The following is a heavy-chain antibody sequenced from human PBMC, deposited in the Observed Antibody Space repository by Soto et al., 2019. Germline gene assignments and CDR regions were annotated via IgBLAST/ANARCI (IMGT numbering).Heavy chain of an antibody. Sequence: QVQLLESGGGLVRPGGSLRLSCAASGFTVSAYYMAWIRQAPGKGPEWISYISGDSRSTNFADSVKGRFTISRDNAKSSLYLQMNSRRGEDTSVYFCATGQQVRMADIWGQGTMVTVSS. CDR3: ATGQQVRMADI. D-gene: IGHD6-13*01. CDR2: ISGDSRST. V-gene: IGHV3-11*03. J-gene: IGHJ3*02. CDR1: GFTVSAYY.